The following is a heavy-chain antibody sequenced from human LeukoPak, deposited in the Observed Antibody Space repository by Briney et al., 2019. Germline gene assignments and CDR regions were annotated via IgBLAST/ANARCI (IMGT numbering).Heavy chain of an antibody. Sequence: GGSLRLSCAASGFTFSSYSMNWVRQAPGKGLEWVSSISSSSYIYYADSVKGRFTISRDNAKNSLYLQMNSLRAEDTAVYYCARDLVAAAASDAFDIWGQGTMVTVSS. CDR1: GFTFSSYS. CDR2: ISSSSYI. D-gene: IGHD6-13*01. V-gene: IGHV3-21*01. J-gene: IGHJ3*02. CDR3: ARDLVAAAASDAFDI.